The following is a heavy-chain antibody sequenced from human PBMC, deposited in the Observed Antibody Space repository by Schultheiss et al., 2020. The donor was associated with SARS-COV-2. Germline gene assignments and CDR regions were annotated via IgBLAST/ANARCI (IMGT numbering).Heavy chain of an antibody. D-gene: IGHD1-20*01. V-gene: IGHV4-39*01. Sequence: SETLSLTCTVSGGSISSSSYYWGWIRQPPGKGLEWIGSIYYSGSTYYNPSLKSRVTISVDTSKNQFSLKLSSVTAADTAVYYCARGRPHITGTAFDPWGQGTLVTVSS. J-gene: IGHJ5*02. CDR2: IYYSGST. CDR3: ARGRPHITGTAFDP. CDR1: GGSISSSSYY.